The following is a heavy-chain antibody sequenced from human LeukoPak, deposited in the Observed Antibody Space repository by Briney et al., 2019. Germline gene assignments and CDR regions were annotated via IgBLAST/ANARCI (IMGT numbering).Heavy chain of an antibody. CDR2: INHSGST. Sequence: SETLPLTCAVYGGSFSGYYWSWIRQPPGKGLEWIGEINHSGSTNYNPSLKSRVTISVDTSKNQFSLKLSFVTAADTAMYYCARVGVQIVVVPAATTQTTYYYYMDVWGKGNTVTVSS. D-gene: IGHD2-2*01. V-gene: IGHV4-34*01. CDR3: ARVGVQIVVVPAATTQTTYYYYMDV. J-gene: IGHJ6*03. CDR1: GGSFSGYY.